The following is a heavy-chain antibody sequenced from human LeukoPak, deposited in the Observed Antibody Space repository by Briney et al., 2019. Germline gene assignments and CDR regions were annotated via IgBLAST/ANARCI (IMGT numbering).Heavy chain of an antibody. CDR1: GGSFSGYY. CDR2: INHSGST. V-gene: IGHV4-34*01. Sequence: SETLSLTCAVYGGSFSGYYWSWIRQPPGKGLEWIGEINHSGSTNYNPSLKSRVTISVDTSKNQFSLKLSSVTAADTAVYYCARDRRDYGSGSYYPHYYYYYYMDVWGKGTTVTVSS. J-gene: IGHJ6*03. D-gene: IGHD3-10*01. CDR3: ARDRRDYGSGSYYPHYYYYYYMDV.